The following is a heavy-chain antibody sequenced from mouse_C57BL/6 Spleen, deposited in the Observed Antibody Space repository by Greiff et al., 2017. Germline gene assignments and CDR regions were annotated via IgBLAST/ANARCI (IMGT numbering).Heavy chain of an antibody. J-gene: IGHJ3*01. Sequence: VQLQQSGAELVKPGASVKISCKASGYAFSSYWMNWVKQRPGKGLEWIGQIYPGDGDTNYNGKFKGKATLTADKSSSTAYMQLSSLTSEDSAVYFCARSDGNYSPWFACWGPGTLVTVSA. V-gene: IGHV1-80*01. D-gene: IGHD2-1*01. CDR1: GYAFSSYW. CDR3: ARSDGNYSPWFAC. CDR2: IYPGDGDT.